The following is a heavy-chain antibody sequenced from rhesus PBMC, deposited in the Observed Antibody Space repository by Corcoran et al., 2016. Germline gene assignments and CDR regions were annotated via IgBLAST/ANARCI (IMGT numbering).Heavy chain of an antibody. V-gene: IGHV4-169*01. Sequence: QLQLQESGPGLVKPSETLSVTCAVSGASISSSYWSWIRQAPGKGLEWIGYIYGSDSNTNYNPSLKSRVTLSVDTSKTQLSLNVSFVTAANTAVYYCASSYSSWSRFDYWGQGVLVTVSS. CDR2: IYGSDSNT. J-gene: IGHJ4*01. CDR3: ASSYSSWSRFDY. D-gene: IGHD6-13*01. CDR1: GASISSSY.